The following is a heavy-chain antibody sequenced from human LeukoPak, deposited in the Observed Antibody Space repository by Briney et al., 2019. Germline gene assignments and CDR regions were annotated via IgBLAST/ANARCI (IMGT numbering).Heavy chain of an antibody. Sequence: GASVKVSCKASGYTFTSYAMHWVRQAPGQRLEWMGWINAGNGNTKYSQEFQGRVTMTTDTSTSTAYMELRSLRSDDTAVYYCARGPWGYSSGLLGVGYYYYYMDVWGKGTTVTISS. D-gene: IGHD3-22*01. CDR2: INAGNGNT. V-gene: IGHV1-3*01. CDR1: GYTFTSYA. J-gene: IGHJ6*03. CDR3: ARGPWGYSSGLLGVGYYYYYMDV.